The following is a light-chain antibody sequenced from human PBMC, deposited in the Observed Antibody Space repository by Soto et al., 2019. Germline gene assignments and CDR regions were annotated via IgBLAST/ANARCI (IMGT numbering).Light chain of an antibody. J-gene: IGLJ2*01. Sequence: QSALTQPASVSGSPGQSITISCTGTSSDVGGYNYVSWYQQHPGEAPKLMIYDVSNRPSGVSNRFSGSKSGNTASLTISGLQAEDEADYYCSSYTSSRGVVFGGGTKLTVL. CDR3: SSYTSSRGVV. CDR2: DVS. V-gene: IGLV2-14*01. CDR1: SSDVGGYNY.